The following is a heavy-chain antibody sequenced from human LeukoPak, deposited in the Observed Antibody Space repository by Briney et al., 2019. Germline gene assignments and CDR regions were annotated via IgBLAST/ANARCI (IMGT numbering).Heavy chain of an antibody. CDR1: GFSFGSYW. CDR3: ASDGHPFES. J-gene: IGHJ5*01. Sequence: GGSLRLSCAASGFSFGSYWMSWVRQAPGKGLEWVANINQDGSEKYYVDSAKGRFTISRDNARSSLFLQMNSLRAQDTAVYYCASDGHPFESWGQGTLVTVSS. CDR2: INQDGSEK. V-gene: IGHV3-7*01.